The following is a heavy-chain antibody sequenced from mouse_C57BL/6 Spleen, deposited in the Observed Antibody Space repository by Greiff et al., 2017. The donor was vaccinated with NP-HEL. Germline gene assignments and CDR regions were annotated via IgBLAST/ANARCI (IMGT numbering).Heavy chain of an antibody. J-gene: IGHJ3*01. D-gene: IGHD2-2*01. Sequence: QVQLQQSGAELARPGASVKLSCKASGYTFTSYGISWVKQRTGQGLEWIGEIYPRSGNTYYNEKFKGKATLTADKSSSTAYMELRSLTSEDSAVYFGAISTMVTTPFAYWGQGTLVTVSA. CDR1: GYTFTSYG. V-gene: IGHV1-81*01. CDR3: AISTMVTTPFAY. CDR2: IYPRSGNT.